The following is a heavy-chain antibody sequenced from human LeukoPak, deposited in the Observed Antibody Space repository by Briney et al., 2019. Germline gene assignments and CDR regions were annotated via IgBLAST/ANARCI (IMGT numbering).Heavy chain of an antibody. D-gene: IGHD2-2*01. V-gene: IGHV4-59*08. Sequence: ETLXLTCTVSGGSISSYYWSWVRQPPGKGGEWSGYIYYSGSTNYNPSLKSRVTISVDTSKNQFSLKLSSVTAADTAVYYCARLDIVVVPAAMGWFDPWGQGTLVTVSS. CDR3: ARLDIVVVPAAMGWFDP. CDR1: GGSISSYY. CDR2: IYYSGST. J-gene: IGHJ5*02.